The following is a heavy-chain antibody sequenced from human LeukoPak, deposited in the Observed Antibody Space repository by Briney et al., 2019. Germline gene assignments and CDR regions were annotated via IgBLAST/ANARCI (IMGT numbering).Heavy chain of an antibody. CDR2: IYYSGST. V-gene: IGHV4-39*01. D-gene: IGHD3-22*01. CDR3: VRLESSSGYSLGRFDY. Sequence: SETLSLTCTVSGGSISSYSCYWGWIRQPPGKGLEWIGNIYYSGSTYYNPSLMRRVTISVDTSKNQFSLKLSSVTAADTAVYYCVRLESSSGYSLGRFDYWGQGTLVTVSS. CDR1: GGSISSYSCY. J-gene: IGHJ4*02.